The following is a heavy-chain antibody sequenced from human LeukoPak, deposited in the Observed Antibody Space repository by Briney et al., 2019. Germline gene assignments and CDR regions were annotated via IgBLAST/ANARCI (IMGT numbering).Heavy chain of an antibody. CDR1: GFTFSSYS. CDR2: ISSSSSYI. D-gene: IGHD2-15*01. J-gene: IGHJ4*02. CDR3: ARNPIDVVVVAATAALDY. V-gene: IGHV3-21*01. Sequence: PGGSLRLSCAASGFTFSSYSMNWVRQAPGKGLEWVSSISSSSSYIYYADSVKGRFTISRDNAKNSLYLQMNSLRAEDTAVYYCARNPIDVVVVAATAALDYRGQGTLVTVSS.